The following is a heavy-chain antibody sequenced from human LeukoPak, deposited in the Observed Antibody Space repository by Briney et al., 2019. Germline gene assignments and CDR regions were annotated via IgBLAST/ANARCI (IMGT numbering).Heavy chain of an antibody. CDR2: ISGDGGST. V-gene: IGHV3-43*02. J-gene: IGHJ6*02. Sequence: PGGSLRLSCAASGFTFDDYAMHWVRQAPGKGLEWVSLISGDGGSTYYADSVKGRFTISRDNGKNSLYLQMNSLRTEDTALYYCAKDIFTMVRGVIIDYYYYGMDVWGQGTTVSVSS. CDR1: GFTFDDYA. CDR3: AKDIFTMVRGVIIDYYYYGMDV. D-gene: IGHD3-10*01.